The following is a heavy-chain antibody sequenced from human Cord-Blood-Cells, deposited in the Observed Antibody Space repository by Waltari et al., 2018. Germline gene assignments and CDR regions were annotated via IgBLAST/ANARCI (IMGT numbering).Heavy chain of an antibody. V-gene: IGHV4-4*02. D-gene: IGHD3-22*01. CDR1: GGSISSSNW. Sequence: QVQLQESGPGLVKPSGTLSLTCAVSGGSISSSNWWSWVRQPQGKGLEWIGEIYHSGTTNYNPSLKSRVTIAVDKSKHQFSLKLSSVTAADTAVYYCARASRYYDSSGYYAFDIWGQGTMVTVSS. CDR2: IYHSGTT. J-gene: IGHJ3*02. CDR3: ARASRYYDSSGYYAFDI.